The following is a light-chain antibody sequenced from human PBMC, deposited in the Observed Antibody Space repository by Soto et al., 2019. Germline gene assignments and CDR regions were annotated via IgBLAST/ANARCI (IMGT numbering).Light chain of an antibody. CDR1: QSVSSN. CDR2: GAS. J-gene: IGKJ4*01. Sequence: RLMKKFPATLSVSTGERATLSCRASQSVSSNLAWYQKKPGKAPRPLIYGASTRATGIPARFSGSGSGTELTLIISSLKHEDFEVYSCQQYGDSVGAFGGGTQVDIK. V-gene: IGKV3-15*01. CDR3: QQYGDSVGA.